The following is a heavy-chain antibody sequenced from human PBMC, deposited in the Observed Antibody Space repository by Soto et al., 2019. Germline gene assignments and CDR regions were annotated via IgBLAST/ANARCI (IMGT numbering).Heavy chain of an antibody. Sequence: PGGSLRLSCVASGFTFGNFWMLWVRQAPGKGLEWVANIKQDGGETNYVDSVKGRFTISRDNARSSLYLQMNDLRAEDTAVYYCAKYRFSHCDYWGQGVLVTVSS. CDR2: IKQDGGET. D-gene: IGHD3-16*02. V-gene: IGHV3-7*01. J-gene: IGHJ4*02. CDR1: GFTFGNFW. CDR3: AKYRFSHCDY.